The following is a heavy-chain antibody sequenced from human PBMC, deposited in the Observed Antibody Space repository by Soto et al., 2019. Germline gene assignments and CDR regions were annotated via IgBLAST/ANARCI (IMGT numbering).Heavy chain of an antibody. D-gene: IGHD6-19*01. CDR3: ASIAVADYYYYGMDV. Sequence: ASVKVSCKASGGTFSSYAISWVRQAPGQGLEWMGWMNPNSGNTGYAQKFQGRVTMTRNTSISTAYMELSSLRSEDTAVYYCASIAVADYYYYGMDVWGQGTTVTVS. J-gene: IGHJ6*02. CDR2: MNPNSGNT. V-gene: IGHV1-8*02. CDR1: GGTFSSYA.